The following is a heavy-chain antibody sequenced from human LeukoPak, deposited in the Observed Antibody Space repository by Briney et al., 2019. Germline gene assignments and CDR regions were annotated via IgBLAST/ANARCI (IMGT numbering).Heavy chain of an antibody. CDR1: GDSVTSSSYH. Sequence: SETLSLTCSVSGDSVTSSSYHWGWIRQPPGEGLEWIGTVYYSGNTYYNPSLKSRLTLSIDPSKNQVPLKLSAVTATDTAVYYCARLSGGNPGNFWGQGTLVTVSS. D-gene: IGHD3-10*01. CDR3: ARLSGGNPGNF. V-gene: IGHV4-39*01. J-gene: IGHJ4*02. CDR2: VYYSGNT.